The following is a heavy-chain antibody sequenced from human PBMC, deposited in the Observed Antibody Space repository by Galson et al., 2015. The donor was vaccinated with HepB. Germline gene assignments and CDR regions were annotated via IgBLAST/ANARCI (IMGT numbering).Heavy chain of an antibody. J-gene: IGHJ4*02. CDR2: INAGNGNT. CDR3: ATGSSIAALPGY. D-gene: IGHD6-6*01. V-gene: IGHV1-3*01. Sequence: SVKVSCKASGYTFTSYAMHWVRQAPGQRLEWMGWINAGNGNTKYSQKFQGRVTITRDTSASTAYMELSSLRSEDTAVYYCATGSSIAALPGYWGQGTLVTVSS. CDR1: GYTFTSYA.